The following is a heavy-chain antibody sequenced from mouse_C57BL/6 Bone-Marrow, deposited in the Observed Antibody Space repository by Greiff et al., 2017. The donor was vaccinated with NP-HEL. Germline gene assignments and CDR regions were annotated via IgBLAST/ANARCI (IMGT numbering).Heavy chain of an antibody. J-gene: IGHJ1*03. CDR3: ARRWYFDV. CDR2: INPYNGGT. Sequence: EVHLVESGPVLVKPGASVKMSCKASGYTFTDYYMNWVKQSHGKSLEWIGVINPYNGGTSYNQKFKGKATLTVDKSSSTAYMELNSLTSEDSAVYYCARRWYFDVWGTGTTVTVSS. V-gene: IGHV1-19*01. CDR1: GYTFTDYY.